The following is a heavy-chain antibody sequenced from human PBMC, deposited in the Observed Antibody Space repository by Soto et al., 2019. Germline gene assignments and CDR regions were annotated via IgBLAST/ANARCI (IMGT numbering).Heavy chain of an antibody. Sequence: RAAGCTGTSYGMRWVLKATEQGLEWMGWISAYNGNTNYAQKFQGRVTITRDTSASTAYMELSSLRSEDTAVYYCARAGGIMITFGGVIAENWFDPWGQGTLVTVSS. CDR1: GCTGTSYG. J-gene: IGHJ5*02. V-gene: IGHV1-18*01. CDR2: ISAYNGNT. CDR3: ARAGGIMITFGGVIAENWFDP. D-gene: IGHD3-16*02.